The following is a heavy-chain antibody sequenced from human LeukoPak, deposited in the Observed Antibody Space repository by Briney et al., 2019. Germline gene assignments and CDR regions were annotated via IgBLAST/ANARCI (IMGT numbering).Heavy chain of an antibody. J-gene: IGHJ5*02. V-gene: IGHV2-5*01. Sequence: SGPTLVNPTQTLTLTCTFSGFSLSTSGVGVGWVRQPPGKALEWLALIYWNDDKRYSPSLKSRLTITKDTSKNQVVLTMTNMDPVDTATYYCAHVLGLRYFDWLFPIENWFDPWGQGTLVTVSS. D-gene: IGHD3-9*01. CDR1: GFSLSTSGVG. CDR2: IYWNDDK. CDR3: AHVLGLRYFDWLFPIENWFDP.